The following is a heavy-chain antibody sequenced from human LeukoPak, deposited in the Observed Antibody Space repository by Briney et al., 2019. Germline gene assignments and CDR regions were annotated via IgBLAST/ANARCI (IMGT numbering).Heavy chain of an antibody. J-gene: IGHJ3*02. CDR3: ARALLRLGELSLLNI. V-gene: IGHV4-31*03. CDR2: IYYSGST. CDR1: GDSISSGGYY. Sequence: SETLSLTCTVSGDSISSGGYYWSWIRQHPGKGLEWIGYIYYSGSTYYNPSLKSRVTISVDTSKNQFSLKLSSVTAADTAVYYCARALLRLGELSLLNIWGQGTMVTVSS. D-gene: IGHD3-16*02.